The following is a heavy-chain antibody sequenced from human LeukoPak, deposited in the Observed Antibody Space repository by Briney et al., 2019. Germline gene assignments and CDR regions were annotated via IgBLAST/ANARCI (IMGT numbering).Heavy chain of an antibody. Sequence: GGSLRLSCAASGFTFSSYAMSWVRQAPGEGLEWVSLISGSGGSTYYADSVKGRFTISRDNSKNTLYPQMNSLRAEDTAVYYCAKDFLSGSPGKPSYWGQGTLVTVSS. J-gene: IGHJ4*02. CDR3: AKDFLSGSPGKPSY. CDR2: ISGSGGST. V-gene: IGHV3-23*01. CDR1: GFTFSSYA. D-gene: IGHD1-26*01.